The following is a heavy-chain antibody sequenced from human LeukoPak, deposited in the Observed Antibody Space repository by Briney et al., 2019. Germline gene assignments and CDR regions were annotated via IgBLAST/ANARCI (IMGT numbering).Heavy chain of an antibody. CDR1: GGSIRNYY. CDR3: ARGLDYGDSIDY. Sequence: SETLSLTCSLSGGSIRNYYWRWIRQPPGKGLESIGYMYYSRKPKYNPSFESRVTMSVDTSKNQFSLNLRSVTPADTAVYYCARGLDYGDSIDYWGQGTLVTVSS. CDR2: MYYSRKP. D-gene: IGHD4-17*01. J-gene: IGHJ4*02. V-gene: IGHV4-59*01.